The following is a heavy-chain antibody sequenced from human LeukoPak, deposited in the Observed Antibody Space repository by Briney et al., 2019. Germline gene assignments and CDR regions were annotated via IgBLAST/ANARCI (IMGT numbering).Heavy chain of an antibody. V-gene: IGHV1-24*01. CDR1: GYTLTELS. J-gene: IGHJ1*01. Sequence: WASVKVSCKVSGYTLTELSMHWVRQAPGKGLEWMGGFDPEDGETIYAQKFQGRVTMTEDTSTDTAYMELSSLRSEDTAVYYCATGAYYYDSSGSYFQHWGQGTLVTVSS. CDR3: ATGAYYYDSSGSYFQH. CDR2: FDPEDGET. D-gene: IGHD3-22*01.